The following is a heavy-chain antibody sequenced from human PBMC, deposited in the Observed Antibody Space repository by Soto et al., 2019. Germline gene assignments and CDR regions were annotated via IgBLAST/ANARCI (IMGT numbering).Heavy chain of an antibody. D-gene: IGHD3-22*01. J-gene: IGHJ4*02. V-gene: IGHV3-48*01. CDR1: GFTFSTYN. CDR3: ARDDYPYYDDSSGYHFDY. CDR2: ISDSSSTI. Sequence: EVQLVESGGGLVQPGGSLRLSCAASGFTFSTYNMNWVRQAPGKGLEWVSYISDSSSTIHYAESVKGRFTISRDNAKNSLYLQMNSLRAEDTAVYYCARDDYPYYDDSSGYHFDYWGRGALVTVSS.